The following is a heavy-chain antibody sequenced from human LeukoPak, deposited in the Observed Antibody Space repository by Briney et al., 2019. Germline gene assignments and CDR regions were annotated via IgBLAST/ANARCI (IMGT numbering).Heavy chain of an antibody. V-gene: IGHV4-59*12. CDR1: GGSISNYY. CDR2: ISHSGST. Sequence: SETLSLTCTVSGGSISNYYWNWIRQFPGKGLEWIGYISHSGSTNYCPSLESRVTISVDPSKNQFSLELSSVTGADTAVYYCARERLAMVRGVIPKEAWGWFDPWGQGTLVTVSS. D-gene: IGHD3-10*01. CDR3: ARERLAMVRGVIPKEAWGWFDP. J-gene: IGHJ5*02.